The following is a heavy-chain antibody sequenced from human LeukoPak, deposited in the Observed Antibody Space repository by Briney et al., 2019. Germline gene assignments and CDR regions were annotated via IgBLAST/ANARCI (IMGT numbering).Heavy chain of an antibody. V-gene: IGHV3-21*01. Sequence: GGSLRLSCAASGFTFSSYSMNWVRQAPGKGLEWVSSISSSSSYIYYADSVKGRFTISRDNAKNSLYLQMNSLRAEDTAVYYCARDFTMVRAFDIWGQGTMVTVSS. D-gene: IGHD3-10*01. CDR1: GFTFSSYS. CDR2: ISSSSSYI. CDR3: ARDFTMVRAFDI. J-gene: IGHJ3*02.